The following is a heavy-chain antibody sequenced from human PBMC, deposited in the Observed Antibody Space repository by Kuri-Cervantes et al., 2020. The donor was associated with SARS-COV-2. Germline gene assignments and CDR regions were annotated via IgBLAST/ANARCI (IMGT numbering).Heavy chain of an antibody. D-gene: IGHD4-23*01. CDR2: IDWDDDK. V-gene: IGHV2-70*11. J-gene: IGHJ6*03. CDR3: ARTGPELTPRGPSQSYYYYSDV. CDR1: ERSRNTSGMC. Sequence: SGPTLVKHTQTLTLTCTFSERSRNTSGMCLSWLRQPPGKAPEWLARIDWDDDKYYRTSLETRLTISKDTSKNQVALTMTNMDPMDTGTYYCARTGPELTPRGPSQSYYYYSDVWGKGTTVTVSS.